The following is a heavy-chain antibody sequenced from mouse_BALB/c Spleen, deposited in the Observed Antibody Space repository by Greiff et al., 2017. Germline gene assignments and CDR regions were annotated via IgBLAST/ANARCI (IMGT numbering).Heavy chain of an antibody. J-gene: IGHJ4*01. V-gene: IGHV3-6*02. CDR2: ISYDGSN. D-gene: IGHD1-1*01. CDR1: GYSITSGYY. CDR3: ARDRKDYYGRGAMDY. Sequence: EVKLMESGPGLVKPSQSLSLTCSVTGYSITSGYYWTWIRQFPGNKLEWMGYISYDGSNNYNPSLKNRISITRDTSKNQFFLKLNSVTTEDTATYYCARDRKDYYGRGAMDYWGQGTSVTVSS.